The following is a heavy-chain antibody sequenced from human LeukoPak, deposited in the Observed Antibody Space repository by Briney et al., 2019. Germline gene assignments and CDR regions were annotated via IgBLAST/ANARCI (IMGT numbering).Heavy chain of an antibody. D-gene: IGHD2-2*01. CDR3: AKHRGYCSSTSCTGGMDV. CDR2: ISYDGSNK. J-gene: IGHJ6*02. Sequence: GGSLRLSCAASGFTFSSYGMHWVRQAPGQGLEWVAVISYDGSNKYYADSVKGRFTISRDNSKNTLYLQMNRLRAEDTAVYYCAKHRGYCSSTSCTGGMDVWGQGTTVTVSS. CDR1: GFTFSSYG. V-gene: IGHV3-30*18.